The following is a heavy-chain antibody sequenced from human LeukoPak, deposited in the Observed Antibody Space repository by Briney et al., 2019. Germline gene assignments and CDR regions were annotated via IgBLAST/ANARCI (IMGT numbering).Heavy chain of an antibody. CDR2: MNPNSGNT. CDR1: GYTFTSYD. J-gene: IGHJ6*02. Sequence: ASVKVSCKASGYTFTSYDINWVRQATGQGLEWMGWMNPNSGNTGYAQKFQGRFNMTRNTPISTAYMELSSLRSEDTAVYYCARGHVIQLWDPYYYYGMDVWGQGTTVTVSS. CDR3: ARGHVIQLWDPYYYYGMDV. V-gene: IGHV1-8*01. D-gene: IGHD5-18*01.